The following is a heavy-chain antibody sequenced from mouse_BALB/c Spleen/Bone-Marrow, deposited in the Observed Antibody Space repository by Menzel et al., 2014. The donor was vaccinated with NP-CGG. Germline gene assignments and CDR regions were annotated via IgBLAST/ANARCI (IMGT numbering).Heavy chain of an antibody. D-gene: IGHD3-3*01. V-gene: IGHV5-6*01. J-gene: IGHJ4*01. CDR3: ARHRDAMDY. CDR1: EFTFSSYG. CDR2: ISSGGSYT. Sequence: EVKLVESGGDLVKPGGSLKLSCAASEFTFSSYGMSWVRQTPDKRLEWVATISSGGSYTYYPDSVKGRFTISRDNAKNTLYLQMSSLKSEDTAMYYCARHRDAMDYWGQGTSVTVSS.